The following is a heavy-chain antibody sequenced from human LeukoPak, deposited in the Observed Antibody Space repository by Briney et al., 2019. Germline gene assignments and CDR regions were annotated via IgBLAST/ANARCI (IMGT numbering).Heavy chain of an antibody. CDR1: GFSFSSYW. J-gene: IGHJ1*01. Sequence: GGSLRLSCAASGFSFSSYWVHWVRQAPGKGLVWVSRIKSDGKTNYADSVKGRFTISRDNAKNTVSLQMNSLRAEDTGVYYCARAPSEIGGYYPEYFRHWGQGTLVTVSS. V-gene: IGHV3-74*01. D-gene: IGHD3-22*01. CDR3: ARAPSEIGGYYPEYFRH. CDR2: IKSDGKT.